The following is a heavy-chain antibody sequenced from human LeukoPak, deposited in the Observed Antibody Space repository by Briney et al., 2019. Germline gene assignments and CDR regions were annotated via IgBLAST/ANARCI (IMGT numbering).Heavy chain of an antibody. J-gene: IGHJ5*02. CDR1: GFSLSLSGMC. Sequence: SGPTLVKPTQTLTLTCTFSGFSLSLSGMCVSWIRQPPGKALEWLARIDWDDDKYYSTSLKTRLTISKDTSKNQVVLTMTNMDSVDTATYYCARMSCDTWLPNWFDPWGQGTLVTVSS. CDR3: ARMSCDTWLPNWFDP. CDR2: IDWDDDK. D-gene: IGHD5-18*01. V-gene: IGHV2-70*11.